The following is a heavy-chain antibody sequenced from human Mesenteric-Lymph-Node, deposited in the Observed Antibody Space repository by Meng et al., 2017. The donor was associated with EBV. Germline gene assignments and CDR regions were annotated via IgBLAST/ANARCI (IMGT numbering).Heavy chain of an antibody. Sequence: QVQLQQWGAGLLKPPETLSLTCAVSGDSLSGHSWSWIRQSPGKGLEWIGRIYSSGTTTYHPSLKTRVTISVDTSRNQFSLKLTSVTAADTATYYCAREGGHSYGLFLDNWGQGTLVTVSS. CDR1: GDSLSGHS. D-gene: IGHD5-18*01. CDR2: IYSSGTT. CDR3: AREGGHSYGLFLDN. V-gene: IGHV4-59*11. J-gene: IGHJ4*02.